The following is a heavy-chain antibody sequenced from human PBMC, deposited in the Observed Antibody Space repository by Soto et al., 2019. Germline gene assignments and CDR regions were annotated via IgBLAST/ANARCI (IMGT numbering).Heavy chain of an antibody. CDR2: VSASGGST. D-gene: IGHD3-22*01. V-gene: IGHV3-23*01. J-gene: IGHJ6*01. CDR3: AKRYYYDGRVPYGMEV. CDR1: GFTFSGDG. Sequence: PGGSLRLSCAASGFTFSGDGMSWVRQAPGKGLAWVSAVSASGGSTYYVDSVKGRFTISRDNSKNTLFLHMNSLRAEDTAVYYCAKRYYYDGRVPYGMEVWGQGTTVSVAS.